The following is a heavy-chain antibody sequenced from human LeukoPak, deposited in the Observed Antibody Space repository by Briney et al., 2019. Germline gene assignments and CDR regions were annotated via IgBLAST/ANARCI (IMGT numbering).Heavy chain of an antibody. CDR2: IYYSGST. CDR1: GGSISSSSYY. Sequence: SETLSLTCTVSGGSISSSSYYWGWIRQPPGKGLEWIGSIYYSGSTYYNPSLKSRVTISVDTSKNQFSLKLSSVTAADTAVYYCARGRGGGSWYYFDYWGQGTLVTVSS. CDR3: ARGRGGGSWYYFDY. V-gene: IGHV4-39*07. J-gene: IGHJ4*02. D-gene: IGHD6-13*01.